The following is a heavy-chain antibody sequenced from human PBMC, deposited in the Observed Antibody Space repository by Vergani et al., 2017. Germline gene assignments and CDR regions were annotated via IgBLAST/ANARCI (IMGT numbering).Heavy chain of an antibody. V-gene: IGHV4-59*01. CDR1: GGSISSYY. D-gene: IGHD4-17*01. J-gene: IGHJ4*02. Sequence: QVQLQESGPGLVKPSETLSLTCTVSGGSISSYYWSWIRQPPGKGLEWIGYIYYSGSTNYNPSRKSRVTISVDTSKNQFSLKRSSVTAADTAVYYCAKDGRENSDYGYFDYWGQGTLVTVSS. CDR2: IYYSGST. CDR3: AKDGRENSDYGYFDY.